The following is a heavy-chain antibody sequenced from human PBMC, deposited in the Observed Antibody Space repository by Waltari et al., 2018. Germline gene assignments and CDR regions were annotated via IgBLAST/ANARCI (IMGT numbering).Heavy chain of an antibody. CDR2: ISGTGGSA. V-gene: IGHV3-23*01. CDR1: GFTFSSDA. D-gene: IGHD2-2*01. CDR3: AKGRVPAAAIYYFDT. Sequence: EVQLLESGRGLVQPGGSLRLSCAASGFTFSSDALIWVRQAPGKGPEWVSAISGTGGSAYSADSVKGRFTISRDNSENTLYLQMNSLRVEDTAMYYCAKGRVPAAAIYYFDTWGQGTLVTVSS. J-gene: IGHJ4*02.